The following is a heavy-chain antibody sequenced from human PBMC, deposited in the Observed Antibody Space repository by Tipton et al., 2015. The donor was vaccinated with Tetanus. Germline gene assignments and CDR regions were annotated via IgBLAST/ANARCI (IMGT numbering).Heavy chain of an antibody. CDR2: IYYSGST. CDR1: GGSISSGDYY. J-gene: IGHJ4*02. V-gene: IGHV4-30-4*01. CDR3: ARGGSGWYEGCYFDY. Sequence: LRLSCTVSGGSISSGDYYWSWIRQPPGKGLEWIGYIYYSGSTYYNPSLKSRVTISVDTSKKQFSLKLSSVTAADTAVYYCARGGSGWYEGCYFDYWGQGTLVTVSS. D-gene: IGHD6-19*01.